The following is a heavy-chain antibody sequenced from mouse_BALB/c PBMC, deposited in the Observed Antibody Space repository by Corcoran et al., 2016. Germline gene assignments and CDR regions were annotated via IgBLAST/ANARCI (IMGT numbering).Heavy chain of an antibody. V-gene: IGHV4-1*02. J-gene: IGHJ3*01. CDR1: GFDSSRYW. CDR2: INPDSRTI. CDR3: ARLHYYGLFAY. D-gene: IGHD1-1*01. Sequence: EVKLLESGGGLVQPGGSLKLSCAASGFDSSRYWMSWVRQAPGKGLEWIGEINPDSRTINYTPSLKDKFIISRDNAKNTLYRQMSKVRSEDTALYYCARLHYYGLFAYWGQGTLVTVSA.